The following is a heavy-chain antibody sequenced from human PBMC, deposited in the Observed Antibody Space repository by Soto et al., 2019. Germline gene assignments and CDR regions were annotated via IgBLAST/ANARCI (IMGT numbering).Heavy chain of an antibody. CDR2: ISGSGGST. CDR3: AKDVDIVVVVAYYFDY. D-gene: IGHD2-15*01. CDR1: GFTFSSYA. V-gene: IGHV3-23*01. J-gene: IGHJ4*02. Sequence: GGSLRLSCAASGFTFSSYAMSWVRQAPGKGLEWVSAISGSGGSTYYADSVKGRFTISRDNSKNTLYLQMNSLRAEDTAVYYCAKDVDIVVVVAYYFDYWGQGTLVTVSS.